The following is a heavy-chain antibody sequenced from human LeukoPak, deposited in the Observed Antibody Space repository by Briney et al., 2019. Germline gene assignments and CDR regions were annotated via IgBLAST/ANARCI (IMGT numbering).Heavy chain of an antibody. CDR1: GGSISSYY. Sequence: NPSETLSLTCTVSGGSISSYYWGWIRQPPGKGLEWIGYIYYSGSTNYNPSLKSRVTISVDTSKNQFSLKLSSVTAADTAVYYCARSHSESSGWYDYWGQGTLGTVSS. J-gene: IGHJ4*02. D-gene: IGHD6-19*01. CDR3: ARSHSESSGWYDY. CDR2: IYYSGST. V-gene: IGHV4-59*08.